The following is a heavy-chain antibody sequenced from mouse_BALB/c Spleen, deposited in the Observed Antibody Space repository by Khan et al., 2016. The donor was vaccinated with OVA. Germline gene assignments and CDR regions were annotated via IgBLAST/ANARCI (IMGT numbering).Heavy chain of an antibody. CDR3: ARGNYYGGNSWFAY. V-gene: IGHV9-3*02. Sequence: QIQLVQSGPELKKPGETVKISCKASGYTFTNYGMNWVKQAPGKGLKWMGWINTNTGEPTYAEEFKGRFAFSLETSSSTAYLQLNNLKNEDTATYFCARGNYYGGNSWFAYWGQGTLVTVSA. CDR1: GYTFTNYG. J-gene: IGHJ3*01. CDR2: INTNTGEP. D-gene: IGHD1-1*01.